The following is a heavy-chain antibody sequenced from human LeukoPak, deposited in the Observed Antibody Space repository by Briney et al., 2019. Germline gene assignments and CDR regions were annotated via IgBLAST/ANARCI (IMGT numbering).Heavy chain of an antibody. CDR3: ARDGAGRAARPFDY. CDR2: IYSGGST. Sequence: GGSLRLSCAASGFTVSSNYMSWVRQAPGKGLEWVSVIYSGGSTYYADSVKGRFTITRDNSKNTLYLQMNSPRAEDTAVYYCARDGAGRAARPFDYWGQGTLVTVSS. CDR1: GFTVSSNY. J-gene: IGHJ4*02. V-gene: IGHV3-66*02. D-gene: IGHD6-6*01.